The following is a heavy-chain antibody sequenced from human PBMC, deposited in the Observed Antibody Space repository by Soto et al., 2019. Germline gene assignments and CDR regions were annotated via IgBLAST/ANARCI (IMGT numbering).Heavy chain of an antibody. V-gene: IGHV3-30-3*01. CDR2: ISYDGDNQ. CDR1: GFTFSHYA. CDR3: VRLHSDSSNAFDL. J-gene: IGHJ5*02. D-gene: IGHD3-22*01. Sequence: QPHLVESGGGVVRPGRSLRLSCAGSGFTFSHYAMHWVRQPPGKGLEWVALISYDGDNQYFTDSVRGRFTISRDNSKTAVYLEMNNLRLDDSPTYYCVRLHSDSSNAFDLWGQGTLVTVSS.